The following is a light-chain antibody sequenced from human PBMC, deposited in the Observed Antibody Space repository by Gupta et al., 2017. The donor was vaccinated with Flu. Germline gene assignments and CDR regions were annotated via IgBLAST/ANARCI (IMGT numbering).Light chain of an antibody. CDR3: SSYTSSRTWV. CDR2: EVS. V-gene: IGLV2-14*01. J-gene: IGLJ3*02. CDR1: SSDVGGYKY. Sequence: QSALTQPASVSGSPGQSFTIPCTGTSSDVGGYKYVSWYQQHPGKAPKLMIYEVSNRPLGVSNRFSGSKSGNTASLTISGLQPEDEADYYCSSYTSSRTWVFGGGTKLTVL.